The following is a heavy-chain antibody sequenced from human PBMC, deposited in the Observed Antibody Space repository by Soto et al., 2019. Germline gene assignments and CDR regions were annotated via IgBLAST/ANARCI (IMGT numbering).Heavy chain of an antibody. J-gene: IGHJ4*02. CDR1: GFTFSSSA. CDR2: IIGVGGNT. CDR3: AKMFASHWYYFDS. Sequence: EVQLLESGGGLVQPGGPLTLSCTASGFTFSSSAFVWVRQAPGKGLEWVSSIIGVGGNTYCPDSVKGRFAFSRDNSKNTLYLQMNSLSAEDTAIYYCAKMFASHWYYFDSWGQGTQVTVSS. D-gene: IGHD2-8*02. V-gene: IGHV3-23*01.